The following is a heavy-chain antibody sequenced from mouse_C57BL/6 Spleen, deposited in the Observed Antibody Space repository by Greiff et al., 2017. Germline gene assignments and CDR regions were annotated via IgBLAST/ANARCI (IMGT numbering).Heavy chain of an antibody. CDR2: IDPENGDT. CDR3: TGTAQASSFAY. Sequence: VQLQQSGAELVRPGASVKLSCTASGFNIKDDYMHWVKQRPEQGLEWIGWIDPENGDTEYASKFQGKATITADTSSNTAYLQLSSRTSEDTAVYYCTGTAQASSFAYWGQGTLVTVSA. D-gene: IGHD3-2*02. V-gene: IGHV14-4*01. J-gene: IGHJ3*01. CDR1: GFNIKDDY.